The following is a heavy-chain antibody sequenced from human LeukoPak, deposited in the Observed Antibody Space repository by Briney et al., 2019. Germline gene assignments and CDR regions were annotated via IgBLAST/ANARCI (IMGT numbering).Heavy chain of an antibody. J-gene: IGHJ5*02. V-gene: IGHV5-51*01. D-gene: IGHD2-15*01. CDR3: ARQEYCSGGSCYTCFDP. Sequence: GESLKISCKGSGYRFSNYWIGWVRHMPGKGLEWMGMINPGDSDIRYSPSFQGQVTISADKSISTAYLQWSSLKASDTAMYYCARQEYCSGGSCYTCFDPWGQETLVTVSS. CDR1: GYRFSNYW. CDR2: INPGDSDI.